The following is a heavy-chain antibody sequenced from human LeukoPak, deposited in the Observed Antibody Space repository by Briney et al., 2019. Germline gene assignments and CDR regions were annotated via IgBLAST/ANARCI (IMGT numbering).Heavy chain of an antibody. J-gene: IGHJ4*02. D-gene: IGHD1-20*01. V-gene: IGHV3-21*01. Sequence: SSISSSSSYIYYADSVKGRFTISRDNAKNSLYLQMNSLRAEDTAVYYCARDPSNWNDSPDYWGQGTLVTVSS. CDR3: ARDPSNWNDSPDY. CDR2: ISSSSSYI.